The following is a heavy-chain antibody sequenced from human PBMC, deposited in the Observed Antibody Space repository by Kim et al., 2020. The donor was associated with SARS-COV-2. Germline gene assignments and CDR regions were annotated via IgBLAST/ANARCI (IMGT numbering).Heavy chain of an antibody. D-gene: IGHD3-3*01. Sequence: GGSLRLSCAASGFTFSSYAMSWVRQAPGKGLEWVSAISGSGGNTYYADSVKGRFTISRDNSKNTLYLQMNSLRAEDTAVYYCAKDVQVQGAFWSGYLMSMGGMDVWAKGPRSPSP. CDR2: ISGSGGNT. V-gene: IGHV3-23*01. J-gene: IGHJ6*02. CDR3: AKDVQVQGAFWSGYLMSMGGMDV. CDR1: GFTFSSYA.